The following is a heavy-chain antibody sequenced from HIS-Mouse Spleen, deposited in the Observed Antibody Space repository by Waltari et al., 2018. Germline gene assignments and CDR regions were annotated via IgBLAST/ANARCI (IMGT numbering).Heavy chain of an antibody. CDR2: INPNSGGT. CDR1: GYTFTGYY. D-gene: IGHD6-6*01. V-gene: IGHV1-2*02. J-gene: IGHJ3*02. CDR3: ARDRSVAARPAFDI. Sequence: QVQLVQSGAEVKKPGASVKVSCKASGYTFTGYYMHWVRQAPGQGLEWMGWINPNSGGTNYAQKFQGRVTMTRDTSISTAYMELRRLRSDETAVYYCARDRSVAARPAFDIWGQGKMVTVSS.